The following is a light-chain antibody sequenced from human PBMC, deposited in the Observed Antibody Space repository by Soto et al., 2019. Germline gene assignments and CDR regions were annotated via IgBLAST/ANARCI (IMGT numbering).Light chain of an antibody. J-gene: IGKJ1*01. CDR1: QSVSSY. CDR3: QQYSSWPPLT. Sequence: EIVMTQSPATLSLSPGERATLSCRASQSVSSYLAWYQQKPGQAPRLLIYGASTRATGIPARFSGSGSGTDFTLTISSLQSEDFAVYYCQQYSSWPPLTFGQGTKVEIK. CDR2: GAS. V-gene: IGKV3-15*01.